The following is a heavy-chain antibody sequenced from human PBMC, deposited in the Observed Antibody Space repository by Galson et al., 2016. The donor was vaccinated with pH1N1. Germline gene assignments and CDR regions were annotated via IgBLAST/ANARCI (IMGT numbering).Heavy chain of an antibody. J-gene: IGHJ4*02. Sequence: PVKVSCKASGYTFTSYAIHWVRQAPGQRLEWMGWINTGSGYTKYSQKFHDRITITKDTSASTVYLELSSLRSEDTAVYYCGRDGLTMITFGVPGNYFDYWGQGTLVTVSS. D-gene: IGHD3-16*01. CDR1: GYTFTSYA. CDR2: INTGSGYT. V-gene: IGHV1-3*04. CDR3: GRDGLTMITFGVPGNYFDY.